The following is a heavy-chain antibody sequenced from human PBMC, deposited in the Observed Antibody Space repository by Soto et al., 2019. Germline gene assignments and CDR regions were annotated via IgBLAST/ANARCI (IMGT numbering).Heavy chain of an antibody. CDR1: GYRFTSYW. V-gene: IGHV5-51*01. Sequence: PGESLKISCKGSGYRFTSYWIGWVRQMPGKGLEWMGIIYPGDSETRYSPSFQGQVTMSADKSISTAYLQWSSLKASDTAMYYCARRVGIELQEDYLADWGQGILVTVSS. CDR2: IYPGDSET. J-gene: IGHJ1*01. CDR3: ARRVGIELQEDYLAD. D-gene: IGHD1-7*01.